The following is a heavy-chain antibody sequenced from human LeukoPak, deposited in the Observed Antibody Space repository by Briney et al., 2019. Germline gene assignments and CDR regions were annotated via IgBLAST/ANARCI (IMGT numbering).Heavy chain of an antibody. V-gene: IGHV4-61*02. CDR3: ARSDWGSFDY. CDR1: GGSISSGSYY. J-gene: IGHJ4*02. D-gene: IGHD3-16*01. CDR2: IYTSGST. Sequence: SQTLSLTCTVSGGSISSGSYYWSWIRQPAGKGLEWIGRIYTSGSTNYNPSLKSRVTISVDTSKNQFSLKLSSVTAADTAVYYCARSDWGSFDYWGQGILVTVSS.